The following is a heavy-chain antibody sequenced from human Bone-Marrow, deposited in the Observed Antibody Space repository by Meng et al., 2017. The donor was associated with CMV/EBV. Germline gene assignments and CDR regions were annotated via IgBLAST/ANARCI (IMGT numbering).Heavy chain of an antibody. CDR3: ARTIFGLFDY. Sequence: ASVKVSCKASGYTFTGYYMHRVRQAPGQGLEWMGWINPNSGGTNYAQKFQGRVTMTRDTSISTAYMELSRLRSEDTAVYYCARTIFGLFDYWGQGTRVTVSS. CDR2: INPNSGGT. D-gene: IGHD3-3*01. V-gene: IGHV1-2*02. CDR1: GYTFTGYY. J-gene: IGHJ4*02.